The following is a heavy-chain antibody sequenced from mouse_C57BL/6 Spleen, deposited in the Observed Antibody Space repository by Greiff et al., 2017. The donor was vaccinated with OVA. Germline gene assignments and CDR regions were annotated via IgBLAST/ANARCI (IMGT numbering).Heavy chain of an antibody. Sequence: QVQLQQSGPELVKPGASVKISCKASGYAFSSSWMNWVKQRPGKGLEWIGRIYPGDGDTNYNGKFKGKATLTADKSSSTAYMQLSSLTSEDSAVYFCARSYYYGSLNWYFDVWGTGTTVTVSS. CDR2: IYPGDGDT. J-gene: IGHJ1*03. V-gene: IGHV1-82*01. CDR1: GYAFSSSW. D-gene: IGHD1-1*01. CDR3: ARSYYYGSLNWYFDV.